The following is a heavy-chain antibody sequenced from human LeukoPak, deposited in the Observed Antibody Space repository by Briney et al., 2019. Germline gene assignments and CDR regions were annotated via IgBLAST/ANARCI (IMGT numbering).Heavy chain of an antibody. V-gene: IGHV4-30-4*01. CDR2: IYYSGST. CDR3: AWDLVRYYYYGMDV. D-gene: IGHD3-10*01. Sequence: PSETLSLTCTVSGGSISSGDYYWSWIRQPPGKGLEWIGYIYYSGSTYYNPSLKSRVTISVDTSKNQFSLKLSSVTAADTAVYYCAWDLVRYYYYGMDVWGQETTVTVSS. J-gene: IGHJ6*02. CDR1: GGSISSGDYY.